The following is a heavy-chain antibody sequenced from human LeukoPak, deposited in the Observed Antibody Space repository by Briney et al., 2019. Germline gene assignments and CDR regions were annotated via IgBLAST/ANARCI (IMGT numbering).Heavy chain of an antibody. J-gene: IGHJ4*02. CDR3: ARGVSRYCSGGSCYYFDY. V-gene: IGHV3-33*01. Sequence: GGSLRPSCAASGFTFSSYGMHWVRQAPGKRLEWVAVIWYDGSNKYYADSVKGRFTISRDNSKNTPYLQMNSLRAEDTAVYYCARGVSRYCSGGSCYYFDYWGQGTLVTVSS. D-gene: IGHD2-15*01. CDR2: IWYDGSNK. CDR1: GFTFSSYG.